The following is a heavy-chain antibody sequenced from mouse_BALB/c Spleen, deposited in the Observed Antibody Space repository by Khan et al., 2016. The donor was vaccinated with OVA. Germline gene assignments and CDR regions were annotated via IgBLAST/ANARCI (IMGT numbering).Heavy chain of an antibody. D-gene: IGHD4-1*01. V-gene: IGHV5-6*01. CDR2: INSDGYYT. CDR1: GFTFSAYG. Sequence: EVELVESGGDLVKPGGSLRLSCAASGFTFSAYGMSWVRQPPDQRLEWVSTINSDGYYTYYPDTLKGRFTISRNNAENTLYLQMNSLKSEDTAIYYCSSHVTGSFAYWGQGTLVTVSA. J-gene: IGHJ3*01. CDR3: SSHVTGSFAY.